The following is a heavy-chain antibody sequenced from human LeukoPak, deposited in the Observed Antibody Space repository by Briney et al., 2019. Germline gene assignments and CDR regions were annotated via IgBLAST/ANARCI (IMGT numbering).Heavy chain of an antibody. CDR3: AKDLSSVVVVAATPFGY. J-gene: IGHJ4*02. V-gene: IGHV3-21*04. Sequence: PGGSLRLSCAASGFTFSSYSMNWVRQAPGKGLEWVSSISSSSYIYYADSVKGRFTISRDNAKNSLYLQMNSLRAEDTAVYYCAKDLSSVVVVAATPFGYWGQGTLVTVSS. CDR2: ISSSSYI. CDR1: GFTFSSYS. D-gene: IGHD2-15*01.